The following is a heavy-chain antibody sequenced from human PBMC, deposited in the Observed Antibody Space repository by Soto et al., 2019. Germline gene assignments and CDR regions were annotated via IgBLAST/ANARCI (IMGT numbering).Heavy chain of an antibody. V-gene: IGHV4-4*02. Sequence: SETLSLTCSVSGDSISNNKWWSWVRQPPGKGLEWIGDMHHSGDTSYNASLKSRATISIDTSKNQFSLKLSSVTAADTAFYYCAREGALLFGGNSDYYSTMDVWGQGTTVTVSS. CDR2: MHHSGDT. CDR1: GDSISNNKW. CDR3: AREGALLFGGNSDYYSTMDV. J-gene: IGHJ6*02. D-gene: IGHD2-21*02.